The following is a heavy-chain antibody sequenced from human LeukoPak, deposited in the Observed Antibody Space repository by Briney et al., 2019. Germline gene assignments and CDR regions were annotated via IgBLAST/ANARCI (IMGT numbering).Heavy chain of an antibody. CDR1: GYTFTSYY. Sequence: GASVKVSCKASGYTFTSYYMHWVRQAPGQGLEGMGIINPSGGSTSYAQKFQGRVAMTRDTSTSTVYMELSSLRSEDPAVYYCARGRVAVAIVGARPLFDYWGQGTLVTVSS. V-gene: IGHV1-46*01. CDR2: INPSGGST. CDR3: ARGRVAVAIVGARPLFDY. J-gene: IGHJ4*02. D-gene: IGHD1-26*01.